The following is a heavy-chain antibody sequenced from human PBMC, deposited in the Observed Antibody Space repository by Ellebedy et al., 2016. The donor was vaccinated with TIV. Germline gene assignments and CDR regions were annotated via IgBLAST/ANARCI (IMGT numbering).Heavy chain of an antibody. V-gene: IGHV1-18*04. Sequence: ASVKVSCKASGYTFTSYTINWVRQAPGQGLEWMGSISHQGETNYLQKLQGRVSMTTDTSTSTAYMELRSVTFDDTALYYCAREGFDYWGQGTLVTVSS. CDR2: SISHQGET. J-gene: IGHJ4*02. CDR3: AREGFDY. CDR1: GYTFTSYT.